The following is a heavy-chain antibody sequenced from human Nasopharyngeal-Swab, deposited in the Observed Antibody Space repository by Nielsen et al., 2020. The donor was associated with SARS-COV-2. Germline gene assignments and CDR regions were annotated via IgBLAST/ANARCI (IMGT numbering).Heavy chain of an antibody. CDR1: GYTFTSYA. Sequence: ASVKVSCKASGYTFTSYAMHWVRQAPGQRLEWMGWINAGNGNTKYSQKFQGRVTITRDTSASTAYMELSSLRSEDMAVYYCARDDYYNYGMDVWGQGTTVTVSS. CDR2: INAGNGNT. V-gene: IGHV1-3*01. J-gene: IGHJ6*02. CDR3: ARDDYYNYGMDV.